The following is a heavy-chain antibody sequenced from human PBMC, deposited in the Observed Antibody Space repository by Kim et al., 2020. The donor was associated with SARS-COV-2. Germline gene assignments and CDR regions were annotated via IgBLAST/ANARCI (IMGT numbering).Heavy chain of an antibody. V-gene: IGHV4-39*01. D-gene: IGHD3-16*01. CDR1: GASISINTFY. Sequence: SETLSLTFTVSGASISINTFYWGWIRQPPGKGLEWVGGVHHSGSTSYNPSLKSRASVSVDSSRNQFFLRLTSVTASDTAVYYCGRRPPSRPPGDWGQG. CDR2: VHHSGST. CDR3: GRRPPSRPPGD. J-gene: IGHJ4*02.